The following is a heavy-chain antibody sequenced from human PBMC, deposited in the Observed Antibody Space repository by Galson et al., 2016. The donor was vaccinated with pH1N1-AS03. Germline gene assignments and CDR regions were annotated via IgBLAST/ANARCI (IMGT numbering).Heavy chain of an antibody. V-gene: IGHV1-18*01. Sequence: SVKVSCKASDYTFGIGWVRQAPGQGLEWMGWISTYNGNTKYAQKFQGRVTMTTDTSTSTAYMELRNLRSDDTAVYYCGGGTSDAFDIRGQGTMVIVSS. J-gene: IGHJ3*02. CDR1: DYTFG. D-gene: IGHD1-1*01. CDR3: GGGTSDAFDI. CDR2: ISTYNGNT.